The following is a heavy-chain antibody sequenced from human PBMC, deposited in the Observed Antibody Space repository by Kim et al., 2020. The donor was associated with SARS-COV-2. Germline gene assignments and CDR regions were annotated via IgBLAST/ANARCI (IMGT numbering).Heavy chain of an antibody. CDR3: AKMAVTPAWFDY. CDR1: GFTFSSYA. V-gene: IGHV3-23*03. Sequence: GGSLRLSCAASGFTFSSYAMSWVRQAPGKGLEWVSVIYSGGSSTYYADSVKGRFTISRDNSKNTLYLQMNSLRAEDTAVYYCAKMAVTPAWFDYWGQGTLVTVSS. CDR2: IYSGGSST. D-gene: IGHD2-21*02. J-gene: IGHJ4*02.